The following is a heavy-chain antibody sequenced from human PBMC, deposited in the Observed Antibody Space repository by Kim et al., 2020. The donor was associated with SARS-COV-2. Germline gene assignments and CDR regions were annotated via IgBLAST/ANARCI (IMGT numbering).Heavy chain of an antibody. CDR2: IKSKTDGGTT. CDR1: GFTFSNAW. Sequence: GGSLRLSCAASGFTFSNAWMSWVRQAPGKGLEWVGRIKSKTDGGTTDYAAPVKGRFTISRDDSKNTLYLQMNSLKTEDTAVYYCTTDLGLLWFGELLSWYDYYGMDVWGQGTTVTVAS. J-gene: IGHJ6*02. D-gene: IGHD3-10*01. V-gene: IGHV3-15*01. CDR3: TTDLGLLWFGELLSWYDYYGMDV.